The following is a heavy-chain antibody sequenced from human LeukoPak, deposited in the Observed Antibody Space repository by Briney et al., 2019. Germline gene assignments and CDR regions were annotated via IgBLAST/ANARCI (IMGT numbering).Heavy chain of an antibody. Sequence: GESLKISCKGSGYSFTSYWIGWVRQMPGKGLEWMGIIYPSDSDTRYSPSFQGQVTISADRSISTVNLQWSSLKASDTAMYYCARRNTYYYDSSGYYWDYWGQGTLVTVSS. J-gene: IGHJ4*02. CDR3: ARRNTYYYDSSGYYWDY. D-gene: IGHD3-22*01. CDR2: IYPSDSDT. V-gene: IGHV5-51*01. CDR1: GYSFTSYW.